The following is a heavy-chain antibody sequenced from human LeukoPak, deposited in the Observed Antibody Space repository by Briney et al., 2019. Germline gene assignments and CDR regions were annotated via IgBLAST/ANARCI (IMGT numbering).Heavy chain of an antibody. CDR3: VSLRGGIVVVPAAPREDYYFDY. Sequence: ASVKVSCKASGYTFTSYGISWVRQAPGQGLEWMGWISAYNGHTNYAQKFQGRVTMTTDTSTSTAYMELSSLRSEDTAVYYCVSLRGGIVVVPAAPREDYYFDYWGQGTLVTVSS. CDR2: ISAYNGHT. V-gene: IGHV1-18*01. D-gene: IGHD2-2*01. J-gene: IGHJ4*02. CDR1: GYTFTSYG.